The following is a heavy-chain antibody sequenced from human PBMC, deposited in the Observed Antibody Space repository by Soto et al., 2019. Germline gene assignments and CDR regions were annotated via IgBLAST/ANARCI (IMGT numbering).Heavy chain of an antibody. CDR1: GGSISSGGYY. D-gene: IGHD6-13*01. Sequence: QVQLQESGPGLVKPSQTLSLTCTVSGGSISSGGYYWSWIRQHPGKGLEWIGYIYYSGSTYYNPTLKIRVTIPVDTSKNQFSLKLSSVTAADTAVYYCASDRVWYFDYWGQGTLVTASS. J-gene: IGHJ4*02. CDR3: ASDRVWYFDY. CDR2: IYYSGST. V-gene: IGHV4-31*03.